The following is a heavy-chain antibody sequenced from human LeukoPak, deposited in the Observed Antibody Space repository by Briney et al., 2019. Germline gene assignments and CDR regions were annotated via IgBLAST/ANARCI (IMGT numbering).Heavy chain of an antibody. CDR3: ARDFAYKKFDY. J-gene: IGHJ4*02. V-gene: IGHV3-7*03. D-gene: IGHD2-21*01. CDR1: GLIFSGSW. CDR2: INPDGNKK. Sequence: PGGSLRLSCAAFGLIFSGSWMNWVRQAPGKGLEWVASINPDGNKKGLADSVRGRFTISRDDAENSLYLQMNSLRVEDTAVYYCARDFAYKKFDYWGQGTLVTVSS.